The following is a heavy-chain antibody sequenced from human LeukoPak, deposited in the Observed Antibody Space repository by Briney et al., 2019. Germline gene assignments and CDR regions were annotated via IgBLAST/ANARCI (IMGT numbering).Heavy chain of an antibody. CDR3: ARVPRGAAAGYYFDY. Sequence: PGGSLRLSCAASGFTFSSYEMNWVRQAPGKGLEWVSYISSSGSTIYYADSVKGRFTISRDNAKNSLYLQMNSLRAEDTAVYYCARVPRGAAAGYYFDYWGKGTLVTVSS. CDR2: ISSSGSTI. V-gene: IGHV3-48*03. J-gene: IGHJ4*02. CDR1: GFTFSSYE. D-gene: IGHD6-13*01.